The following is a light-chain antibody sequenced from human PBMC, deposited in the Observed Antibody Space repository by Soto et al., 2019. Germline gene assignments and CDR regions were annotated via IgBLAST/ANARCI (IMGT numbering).Light chain of an antibody. CDR3: QQYLSFPWT. J-gene: IGKJ1*01. V-gene: IGKV1-5*03. CDR1: QSISTW. Sequence: DIQMTQSPSTLAASVGDRVTITCRASQSISTWLAWYQQKPGKAPKLLIYTASSLESGVPSRFSGSGSGTEFTLTISSLQPDDFATYYCQQYLSFPWTFGQGTKVEIK. CDR2: TAS.